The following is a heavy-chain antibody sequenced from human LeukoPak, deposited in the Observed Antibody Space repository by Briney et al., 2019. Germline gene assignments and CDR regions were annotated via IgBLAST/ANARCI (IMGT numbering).Heavy chain of an antibody. CDR3: AKLDGERGGKNAPVDY. CDR1: GFTFSSYA. J-gene: IGHJ4*02. D-gene: IGHD3-10*01. CDR2: ISGSGGST. V-gene: IGHV3-23*01. Sequence: GGSLRLSCAASGFTFSSYAMSWVRQAPGKGLEWVSAISGSGGSTYYADSVKGRFTISRDNSKNTLYLQMNSLRAEDTAVYYCAKLDGERGGKNAPVDYWGQGTLVTVSS.